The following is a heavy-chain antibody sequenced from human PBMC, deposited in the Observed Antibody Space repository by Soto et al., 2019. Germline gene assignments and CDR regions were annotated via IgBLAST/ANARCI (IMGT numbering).Heavy chain of an antibody. CDR3: AKGKTSGGYYFDY. V-gene: IGHV3-23*01. CDR1: GFTFSNFA. D-gene: IGHD6-19*01. Sequence: EVQLLESGGDLVQPGGYLRLSCGASGFTFSNFAMSWVRQAPGRGLEWVSGISASGRDIHYAGSVKDRFTVSRDNSKNTLYLQMNSLRAEDTAIYDCAKGKTSGGYYFDYWGQGALVTVSS. J-gene: IGHJ4*02. CDR2: ISASGRDI.